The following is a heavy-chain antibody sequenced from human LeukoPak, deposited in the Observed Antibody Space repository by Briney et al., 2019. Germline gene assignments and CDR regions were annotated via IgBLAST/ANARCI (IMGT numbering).Heavy chain of an antibody. V-gene: IGHV4-38-2*02. D-gene: IGHD6-19*01. CDR1: GYSISSGYY. CDR3: ARYIAVATSSYYYYMDV. J-gene: IGHJ6*03. Sequence: SETLSLTCTVSGYSISSGYYWGWIRQPPGKGLEWIGSIYHSGSTYYNPSLKSRVTISVDTSKNQFSLKLSSVTAADTAVYYCARYIAVATSSYYYYMDVWGKGTTVIVSS. CDR2: IYHSGST.